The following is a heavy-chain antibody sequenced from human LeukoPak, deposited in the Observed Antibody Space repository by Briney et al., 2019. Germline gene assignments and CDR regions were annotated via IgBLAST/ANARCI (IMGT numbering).Heavy chain of an antibody. D-gene: IGHD6-13*01. V-gene: IGHV1-18*01. J-gene: IGHJ4*02. CDR1: GYTFTSYG. Sequence: ASVKVSCKASGYTFTSYGISWVRQAPGQGLEWMGWISAYNGNTNYAQKLQGRVTMTTDTSTSTAYMELRSLRSDDTAVYYCARDLEVAAAGQIDYWGQGTLVTVSS. CDR2: ISAYNGNT. CDR3: ARDLEVAAAGQIDY.